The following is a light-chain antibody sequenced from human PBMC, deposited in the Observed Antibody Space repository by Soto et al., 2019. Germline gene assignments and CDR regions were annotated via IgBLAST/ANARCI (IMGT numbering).Light chain of an antibody. CDR3: AAWDDRLDGVV. J-gene: IGLJ3*02. CDR1: SPNIGSNV. V-gene: IGLV1-44*01. Sequence: QSVLTQPPSASGTPGQRVTISCSGRSPNIGSNVVNWYQQLPGTAPKLLIYFNNQRPSGVPDRFCGSKSGTSASLAISGLQSEDEADYYCAAWDDRLDGVVFGGGTKLTVL. CDR2: FNN.